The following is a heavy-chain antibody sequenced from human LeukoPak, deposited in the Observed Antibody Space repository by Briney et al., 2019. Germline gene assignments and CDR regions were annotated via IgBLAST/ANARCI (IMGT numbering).Heavy chain of an antibody. J-gene: IGHJ4*02. CDR1: GGSISSTTYY. V-gene: IGHV4-61*05. D-gene: IGHD3-10*01. Sequence: SETLSLTCTVSGGSISSTTYYWSWIRQPPGKGLEWIGYIYYNGRTNYNPSLKSRVTTSVDRSKNQFSLKLSSVTAADTAVYYCARDLNYYGSERFVRYFDYWGQGTLVTVSS. CDR3: ARDLNYYGSERFVRYFDY. CDR2: IYYNGRT.